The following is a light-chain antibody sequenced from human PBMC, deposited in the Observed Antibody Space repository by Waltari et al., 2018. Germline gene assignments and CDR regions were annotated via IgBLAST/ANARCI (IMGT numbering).Light chain of an antibody. V-gene: IGKV1-5*03. CDR1: QSLNSW. J-gene: IGKJ1*01. CDR2: TAS. Sequence: DIQMTQSPSTLSASVGDRVTITCRASQSLNSWLAWYQQKPGIAPKLLIYTASSLKSGVPSRFSGSGSGTEFTLTISSLQPDDFATYYCQQYNSYPRTFGQGT. CDR3: QQYNSYPRT.